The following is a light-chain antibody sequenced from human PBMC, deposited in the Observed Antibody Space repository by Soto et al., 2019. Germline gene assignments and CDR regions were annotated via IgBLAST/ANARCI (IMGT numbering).Light chain of an antibody. J-gene: IGKJ1*01. V-gene: IGKV3-20*01. CDR1: QSVTSNY. Sequence: EIVLTQSPGTLSLSPGERATLSCRASQSVTSNYLAWYQQKPGQAPELLIYDTSTRASGVPDRFSGSGSGTEFTLTISRLEPEDFAVYYCQQYGTSPQTFGQGTKVDFK. CDR3: QQYGTSPQT. CDR2: DTS.